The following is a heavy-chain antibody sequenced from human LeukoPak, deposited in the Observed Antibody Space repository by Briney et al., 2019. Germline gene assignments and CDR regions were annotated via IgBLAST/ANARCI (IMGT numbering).Heavy chain of an antibody. V-gene: IGHV1-24*01. D-gene: IGHD3-10*01. Sequence: ASVKVSCKVSGYSLTEVSTHWVRQAPGKGLEWMGGFDPEDGEAIYAQKVQGRLTMTEDTSIDTAFMELRSLRSDDTAVYYCARDRPGSGSYYAWFDPWGQGTLVTVSS. CDR3: ARDRPGSGSYYAWFDP. CDR1: GYSLTEVS. J-gene: IGHJ5*02. CDR2: FDPEDGEA.